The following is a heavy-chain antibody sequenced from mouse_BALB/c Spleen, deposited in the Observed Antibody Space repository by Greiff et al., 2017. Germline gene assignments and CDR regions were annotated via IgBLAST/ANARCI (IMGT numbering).Heavy chain of an antibody. D-gene: IGHD1-1*01. CDR1: GYTFTSYW. V-gene: IGHV1S81*02. J-gene: IGHJ1*01. Sequence: QVQLKQPGAELVKPGASVKLSCKASGYTFTSYWMHWVKQRPGQGLEWIGEINPSNGRTNYNEKFKSKATLTVDKSSSTAYMQLSSLTSEDSAVYYCARYYYGSHWYFDVWGAGTTVTVSS. CDR2: INPSNGRT. CDR3: ARYYYGSHWYFDV.